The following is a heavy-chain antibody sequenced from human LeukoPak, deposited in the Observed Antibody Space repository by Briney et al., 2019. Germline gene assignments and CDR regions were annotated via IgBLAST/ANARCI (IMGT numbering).Heavy chain of an antibody. CDR3: ARAGVVVTAMAFDI. CDR2: GNPNSGGT. J-gene: IGHJ3*02. V-gene: IGHV1-8*02. D-gene: IGHD2-21*02. CDR1: GGTFSSYA. Sequence: ASVKVSCKASGGTFSSYAISWVRQAPGQGLEWMWWGNPNSGGTNYAQKFQGRGPLTRDMSTSTVYLEPRRLRSENTAVYYCARAGVVVTAMAFDIWGPGKMVTASP.